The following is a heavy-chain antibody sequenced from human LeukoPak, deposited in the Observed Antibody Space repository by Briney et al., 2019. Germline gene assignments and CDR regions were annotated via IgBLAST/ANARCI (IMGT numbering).Heavy chain of an antibody. CDR3: ARRGLVAGIYDLVYGFDL. Sequence: GASVKVSCKAAGYSFTTFHINWVRQAPGQGPEWMGWVNPDTGNTGFAQKFQGRVTITQNGSLTAVYMELSSLTSEDTAVYYCARRGLVAGIYDLVYGFDLWGQGTMVTVSS. CDR1: GYSFTTFH. D-gene: IGHD3/OR15-3a*01. V-gene: IGHV1-8*03. CDR2: VNPDTGNT. J-gene: IGHJ3*01.